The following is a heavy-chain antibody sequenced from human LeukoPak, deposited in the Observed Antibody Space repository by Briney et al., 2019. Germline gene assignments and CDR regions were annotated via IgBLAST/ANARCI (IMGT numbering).Heavy chain of an antibody. CDR2: IGTHGSPS. CDR1: GFTFSSYA. Sequence: GGSLRLSCAASGFTFSSYAMSWVRQAPGKGLEWVSYIGTHGSPSYYAASVEGRFTVSRDNAKNSLYLQMNSLRAEDTAVYYCASFYDTSGRDYWGQGILVPVSS. J-gene: IGHJ4*02. CDR3: ASFYDTSGRDY. D-gene: IGHD3-22*01. V-gene: IGHV3-48*03.